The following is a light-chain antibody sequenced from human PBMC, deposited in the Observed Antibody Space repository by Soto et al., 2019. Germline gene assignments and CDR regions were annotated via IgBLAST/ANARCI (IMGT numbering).Light chain of an antibody. Sequence: EIVMTQSPDTLSVSPGERATLSCRASQSVSSNLAWYRQKPGQAPRLLIYGASTRATGIPDRLSGSGSGTEFTLTISSLQSEYFAVYYCQQYKNWPLYTFGQGTKLEIK. J-gene: IGKJ2*01. V-gene: IGKV3-15*01. CDR3: QQYKNWPLYT. CDR2: GAS. CDR1: QSVSSN.